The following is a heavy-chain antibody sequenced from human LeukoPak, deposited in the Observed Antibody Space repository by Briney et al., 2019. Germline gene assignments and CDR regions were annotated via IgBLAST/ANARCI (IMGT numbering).Heavy chain of an antibody. CDR1: GGSFSGYY. D-gene: IGHD2-2*01. V-gene: IGHV4-34*01. J-gene: IGHJ5*02. CDR3: ARTGVLQVPGRRRFDP. CDR2: INHSGST. Sequence: KPSETLSLTCAVYGGSFSGYYWSWIRQPPGKGLEWIGEINHSGSTNYNPSLKSRVTISVDTSKNQFSLKLSSVTAAATAVYYCARTGVLQVPGRRRFDPWGQGTLVTVSS.